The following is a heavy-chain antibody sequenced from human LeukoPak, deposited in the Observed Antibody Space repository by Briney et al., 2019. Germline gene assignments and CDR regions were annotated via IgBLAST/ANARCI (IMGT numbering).Heavy chain of an antibody. Sequence: PSETLSLTCTVSGGSISSRSHCWGWIRQPPGKGLEWIGTMFYSGSTYYNPSLQSRFAISVDTSESQFSLELNSVTAADTAVYYCAVAGVRYYDSSGLHAFDFWGRGTMVTVSS. D-gene: IGHD3-22*01. J-gene: IGHJ3*01. V-gene: IGHV4-39*01. CDR2: MFYSGST. CDR3: AVAGVRYYDSSGLHAFDF. CDR1: GGSISSRSHC.